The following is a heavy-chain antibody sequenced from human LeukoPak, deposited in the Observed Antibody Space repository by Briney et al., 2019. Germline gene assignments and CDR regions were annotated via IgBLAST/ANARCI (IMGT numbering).Heavy chain of an antibody. D-gene: IGHD6-25*01. CDR3: ARDSGVRRLLDFDY. CDR2: ISAYNGNT. J-gene: IGHJ4*02. CDR1: GYTFTSYG. V-gene: IGHV1-18*01. Sequence: ASVKVSCKASGYTFTSYGISWVRQAPGQGLEWMGWISAYNGNTNYAQKLQGRVTLTTDTSTSTAYMELRSLRSDDTAVYYCARDSGVRRLLDFDYWGQGTLVTVSS.